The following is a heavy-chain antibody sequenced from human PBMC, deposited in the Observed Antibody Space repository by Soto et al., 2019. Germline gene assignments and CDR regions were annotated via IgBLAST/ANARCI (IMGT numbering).Heavy chain of an antibody. J-gene: IGHJ4*02. CDR1: GGSISSSSYY. V-gene: IGHV4-39*01. D-gene: IGHD6-19*01. CDR3: ASVAVAKGVTFDY. Sequence: SETLSLTCTVSGGSISSSSYYWGWIRQPPGKGLEWIGSIYYSGSTYYKPSLKSRVTISVDTSKNQFSLKLSSVTAADTAVYYCASVAVAKGVTFDYWGQGTLVTVYS. CDR2: IYYSGST.